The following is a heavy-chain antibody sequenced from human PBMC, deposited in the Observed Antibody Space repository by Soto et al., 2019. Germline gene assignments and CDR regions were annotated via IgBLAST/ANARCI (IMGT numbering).Heavy chain of an antibody. CDR3: ARGAVAGLVYFDY. V-gene: IGHV1-69*13. Sequence: ASVKVSCKASGGTFSSYATSWVRQAPGQGLEWMGGIIPIFGTANYAQKFQGRVTITADESTSTAYMELSSLRSEDTAVYYCARGAVAGLVYFDYWGREPWSPSPQ. CDR2: IIPIFGTA. CDR1: GGTFSSYA. D-gene: IGHD6-19*01. J-gene: IGHJ4*02.